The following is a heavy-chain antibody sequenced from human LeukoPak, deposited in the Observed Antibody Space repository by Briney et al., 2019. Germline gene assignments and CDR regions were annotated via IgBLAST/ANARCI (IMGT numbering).Heavy chain of an antibody. CDR3: ARQITFGGVEFDP. J-gene: IGHJ5*02. CDR2: IYPGDSDA. V-gene: IGHV5-51*01. Sequence: GESLKISCKGSGYSFTTYWIGWVRQMPGKGLEWMGIIYPGDSDARYGPSFQGQDTISVDKSINTAYLQWSSLKASDTAMYYCARQITFGGVEFDPWGQGTLVTVSS. D-gene: IGHD3-16*01. CDR1: GYSFTTYW.